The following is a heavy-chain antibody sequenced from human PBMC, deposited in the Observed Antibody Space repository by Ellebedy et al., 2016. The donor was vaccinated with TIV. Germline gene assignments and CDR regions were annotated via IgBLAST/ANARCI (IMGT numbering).Heavy chain of an antibody. J-gene: IGHJ4*02. CDR3: GRSGYGSGWSFDS. CDR2: INPKNGDT. D-gene: IGHD6-19*01. Sequence: AASVKVSCKASGYTFIGYYMHWVRQAPGQGLEWMGWINPKNGDTSYAQKFQGRVTMTRDPSISTAYMELSRLGSDDTAVYYCGRSGYGSGWSFDSWGQGTLVTVSS. CDR1: GYTFIGYY. V-gene: IGHV1-2*02.